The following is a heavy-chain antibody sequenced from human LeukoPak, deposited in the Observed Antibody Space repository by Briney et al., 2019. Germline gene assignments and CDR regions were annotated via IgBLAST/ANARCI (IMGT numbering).Heavy chain of an antibody. V-gene: IGHV3-9*01. Sequence: QPSETLSLTCTVSGGSISSGGYSWSWIRQHPGKGLEWVSGISWNSGSIGYADSVKGRFTISRDNAKNSLYLQMNSLRAEDTALYYCAKDFRRFSYYYYMDVWGKGTTVTVSS. J-gene: IGHJ6*03. CDR2: ISWNSGSI. CDR3: AKDFRRFSYYYYMDV. D-gene: IGHD3-3*01. CDR1: GGSISSGGYS.